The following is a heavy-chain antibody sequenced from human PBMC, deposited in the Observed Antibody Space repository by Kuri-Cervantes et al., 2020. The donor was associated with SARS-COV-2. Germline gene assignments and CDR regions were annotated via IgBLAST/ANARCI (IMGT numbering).Heavy chain of an antibody. D-gene: IGHD3-22*01. V-gene: IGHV4-38-2*02. CDR1: GYSISSGYY. CDR3: ARAPMVVGPFDY. CDR2: SYHSGST. J-gene: IGHJ4*02. Sequence: SETLSLTCNVSGYSISSGYYWGWIRQPPGKGLEWIGYSYHSGSTYYNPSLKSRVTISVDRSKNQFSLKLSSVTAADTAVYYCARAPMVVGPFDYWGQGTLATVSS.